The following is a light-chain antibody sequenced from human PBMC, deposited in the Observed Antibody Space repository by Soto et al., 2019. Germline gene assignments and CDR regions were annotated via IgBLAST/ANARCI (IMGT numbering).Light chain of an antibody. CDR2: GAS. Sequence: EIVMTQSPATLSVSPGERATLSCRASQSVSSNLAWYQQKPGQAPRLLIYGASTRATGIPARLSGSGSGTEFTLTISSLQSEDSAVYYCQQYNNWPWTFGQGTKVEIK. J-gene: IGKJ1*01. CDR1: QSVSSN. CDR3: QQYNNWPWT. V-gene: IGKV3-15*01.